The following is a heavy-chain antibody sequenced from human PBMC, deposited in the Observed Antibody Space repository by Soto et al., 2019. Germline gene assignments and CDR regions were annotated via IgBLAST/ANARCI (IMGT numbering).Heavy chain of an antibody. CDR1: VFSFIDYA. CDR3: AKRSPYSSGWYSPIFDY. D-gene: IGHD6-13*01. CDR2: ISESGGST. J-gene: IGHJ4*02. Sequence: WGSRRLSCSSSVFSFIDYAMSWFRQAPGNWLEWVSVISESGGSTHCAYSVRVRFTVSRDNSKNSLSLRMNSLRDEDTAVYFCAKRSPYSSGWYSPIFDYWGQGALVTVSS. V-gene: IGHV3-23*01.